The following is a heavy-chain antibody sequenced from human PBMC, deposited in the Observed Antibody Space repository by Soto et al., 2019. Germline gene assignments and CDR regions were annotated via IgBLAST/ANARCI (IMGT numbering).Heavy chain of an antibody. CDR2: IYTGGYT. D-gene: IGHD3-22*01. Sequence: GGSLRLSCAASGFTVGKNYMSWVGQAPGKGLEWVSVIYTGGYTNYADSVKGRFTISRDSSKNTLYLQMDSLRAEDTAVYYCAREAIIVIAAPEYYFDYWGQETLVTVSS. J-gene: IGHJ4*02. CDR1: GFTVGKNY. CDR3: AREAIIVIAAPEYYFDY. V-gene: IGHV3-66*01.